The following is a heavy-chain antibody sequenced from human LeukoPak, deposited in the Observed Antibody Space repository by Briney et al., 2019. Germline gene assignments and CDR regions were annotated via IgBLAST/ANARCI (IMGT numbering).Heavy chain of an antibody. D-gene: IGHD6-6*01. CDR3: AREGSSSSLDYYYYYMDV. CDR2: IIPIFGTA. V-gene: IGHV1-69*05. J-gene: IGHJ6*03. CDR1: GGTFSSYA. Sequence: ASVKVSCKASGGTFSSYAISWVRQAPGQGLEWMGGIIPIFGTANYAQKFQGRVTITTDESTSTAYMELSSLRSEDTAVDYCAREGSSSSLDYYYYYMDVWGKGTTVTVSS.